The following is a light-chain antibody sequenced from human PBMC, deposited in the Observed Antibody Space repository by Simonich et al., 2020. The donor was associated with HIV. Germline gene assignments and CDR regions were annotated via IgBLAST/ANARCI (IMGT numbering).Light chain of an antibody. CDR1: SGSVSTSYY. CDR2: STT. V-gene: IGLV8-61*01. J-gene: IGLJ3*02. CDR3: VLYMGSGISV. Sequence: QTVVTQEPSFSVSPGGTVTLTCGLSSGSVSTSYYPSWYQQTPGQAPRTLIDSTTTRSSGVPDRFSGSILGNKAALTITGAQADDESDYYCVLYMGSGISVFGGGTKLTVL.